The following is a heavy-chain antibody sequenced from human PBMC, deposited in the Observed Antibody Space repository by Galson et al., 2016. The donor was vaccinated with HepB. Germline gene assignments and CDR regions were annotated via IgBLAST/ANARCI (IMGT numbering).Heavy chain of an antibody. V-gene: IGHV3-15*01. D-gene: IGHD2-2*01. Sequence: SLRLSCAASGFTFSNAWMTWVRQAPGKGLEWIGRIKAKIDGETTAYAATVEGRFSISRDDSKNMVYLHMTNLKTEDTAVYYCTTDDRYCGRASCLIHYGMDVWGQGTTVTVSS. CDR1: GFTFSNAW. CDR3: TTDDRYCGRASCLIHYGMDV. J-gene: IGHJ6*02. CDR2: IKAKIDGETT.